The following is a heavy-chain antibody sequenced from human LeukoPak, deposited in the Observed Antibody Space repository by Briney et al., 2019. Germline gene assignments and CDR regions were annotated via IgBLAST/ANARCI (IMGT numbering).Heavy chain of an antibody. CDR1: GGSISSYY. CDR3: ARVNPAYYYDSSGYYYFDY. J-gene: IGHJ4*02. CDR2: IYCSGST. D-gene: IGHD3-22*01. Sequence: PSETLSLTCTVSGGSISSYYWSWIRQPPGKGLEWIGYIYCSGSTNYNPSLKSRVTISVDTSKNQFSLKLSSVTAADTAVYYCARVNPAYYYDSSGYYYFDYWGQGTLVTVSS. V-gene: IGHV4-59*01.